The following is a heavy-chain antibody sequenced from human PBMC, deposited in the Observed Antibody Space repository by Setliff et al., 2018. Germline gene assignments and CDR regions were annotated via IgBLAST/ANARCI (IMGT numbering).Heavy chain of an antibody. J-gene: IGHJ4*02. CDR2: INNWGYST. V-gene: IGHV3-48*03. Sequence: GGSLRLSCEVSGFTFTSHGMNWLRQAPGRGLEWISYINNWGYSTYYADSVKGRFTISRDNAKNSLFLQMNSLRAEDTALYFCAKQKNTGHGQPVDSWGQGVQVTVSS. CDR3: AKQKNTGHGQPVDS. D-gene: IGHD2-8*02. CDR1: GFTFTSHG.